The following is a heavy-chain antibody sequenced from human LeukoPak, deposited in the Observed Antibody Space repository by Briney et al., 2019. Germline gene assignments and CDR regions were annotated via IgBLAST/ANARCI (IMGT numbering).Heavy chain of an antibody. CDR1: GFTFSSYA. CDR3: AKGGNWNHYYYYGMDV. D-gene: IGHD1-1*01. CDR2: ISGSGSGT. V-gene: IGHV3-23*01. Sequence: GGSLRLSCAASGFTFSSYAMSWVRQAPGKRLEWVSSISGSGSGTYYADSVKGRFTISRDNFKNTMYLQLNSLRAEDTAVYYCAKGGNWNHYYYYGMDVWGQGTTVTVSS. J-gene: IGHJ6*02.